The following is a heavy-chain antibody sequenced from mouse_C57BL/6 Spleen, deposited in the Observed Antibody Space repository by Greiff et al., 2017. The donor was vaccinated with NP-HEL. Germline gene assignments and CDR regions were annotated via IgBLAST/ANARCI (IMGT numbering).Heavy chain of an antibody. D-gene: IGHD4-1*01. Sequence: VQLKESGGGLVQPKGSLKLSCAASGFSFNTYAMNWVRQAPGKGLEWVARIRSKSNNYATYYADSVKDRFTISRDDSESMLYLQMNNLKTEDTAMYYCLRQRLTGYFDYWGQGTTLTVSS. V-gene: IGHV10-1*01. CDR1: GFSFNTYA. CDR3: LRQRLTGYFDY. J-gene: IGHJ2*01. CDR2: IRSKSNNYAT.